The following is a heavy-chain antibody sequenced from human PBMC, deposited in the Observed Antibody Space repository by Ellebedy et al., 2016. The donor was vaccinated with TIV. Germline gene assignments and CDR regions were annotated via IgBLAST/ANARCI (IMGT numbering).Heavy chain of an antibody. J-gene: IGHJ4*02. V-gene: IGHV5-51*01. CDR3: ARLSYDGSGFF. D-gene: IGHD3-22*01. Sequence: GESLKISXKASGYILTDYWIGWVRQMPGKGLEWMGIIYPGDSDTRYSPSFQGQVTISADKSISTAYLQWSSLKASDTAMYYCARLSYDGSGFFWGQGTLVTVSS. CDR2: IYPGDSDT. CDR1: GYILTDYW.